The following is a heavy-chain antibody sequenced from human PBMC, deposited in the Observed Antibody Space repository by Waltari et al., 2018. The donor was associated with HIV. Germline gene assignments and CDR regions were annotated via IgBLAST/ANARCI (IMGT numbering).Heavy chain of an antibody. D-gene: IGHD2-2*01. CDR3: AKDLGYCSSTSCYAGEGGDFDY. Sequence: EVQLVESGGGLVQPGRSLRLSCAASGFTFDDYAMHWVRQAPGKGLEWVSGISWNSGSIGYADSVKGRFTISRDNAKNSLYLQMNSLRAEDTALYYCAKDLGYCSSTSCYAGEGGDFDYWGQGTLVTVSS. J-gene: IGHJ4*02. CDR1: GFTFDDYA. CDR2: ISWNSGSI. V-gene: IGHV3-9*01.